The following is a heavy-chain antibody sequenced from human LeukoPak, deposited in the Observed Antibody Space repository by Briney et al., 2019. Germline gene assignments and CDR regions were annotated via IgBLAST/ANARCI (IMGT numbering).Heavy chain of an antibody. V-gene: IGHV3-23*01. D-gene: IGHD3-10*01. CDR3: AVHYYGSGSYYLYNWFDP. J-gene: IGHJ5*02. Sequence: PGGSLRLSCAASGFTFSSYAMSWVRQAPGKGLEWVSAISGSGGSTYYADSVKGRFTISRDNSKNTLYLQMNSLRAEDTAVYYCAVHYYGSGSYYLYNWFDPWGQGTLVTVSS. CDR1: GFTFSSYA. CDR2: ISGSGGST.